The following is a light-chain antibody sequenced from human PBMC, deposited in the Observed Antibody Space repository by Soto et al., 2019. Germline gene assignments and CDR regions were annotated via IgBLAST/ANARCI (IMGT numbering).Light chain of an antibody. CDR2: GAS. CDR1: QSISST. J-gene: IGKJ1*01. Sequence: EIVMTQSPATLSVSPGERATLSCRASQSISSTLAWYQQKPGQAPRLLIYGASTRATGIPARFSGSGSGTGFTLTISSLQSEDFAVYYCQQFNDWPWTFGQGTKVEIK. CDR3: QQFNDWPWT. V-gene: IGKV3-15*01.